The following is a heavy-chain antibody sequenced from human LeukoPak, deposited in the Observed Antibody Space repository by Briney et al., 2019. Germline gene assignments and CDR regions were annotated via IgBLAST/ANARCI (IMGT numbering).Heavy chain of an antibody. CDR2: ISSSSSYI. CDR1: GFTFSSYS. Sequence: GGSLRLSCAAPGFTFSSYSMNWVRQAPGKGLEWVSSISSSSSYIYYADSVKGRFTISRDNAKNSLYLQMNSLRAEDTAVYYCARGPGSGSYYTVDYWGQGTLVTVSS. D-gene: IGHD3-10*01. V-gene: IGHV3-21*01. J-gene: IGHJ4*02. CDR3: ARGPGSGSYYTVDY.